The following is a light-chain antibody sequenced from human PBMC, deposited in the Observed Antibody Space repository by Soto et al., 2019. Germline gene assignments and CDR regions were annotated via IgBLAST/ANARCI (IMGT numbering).Light chain of an antibody. J-gene: IGLJ1*01. CDR1: SSDVGGYNY. CDR2: DVS. CDR3: SSYTSDTTFV. V-gene: IGLV2-14*01. Sequence: QSALTQPASVSGSPGQSITISCTGTSSDVGGYNYVSWYQQEPGKAPKLMICDVSNRPSGVSNRFSGSKSGNTASLTLSGLQAEDDADYFCSSYTSDTTFVFGTGTKLTVL.